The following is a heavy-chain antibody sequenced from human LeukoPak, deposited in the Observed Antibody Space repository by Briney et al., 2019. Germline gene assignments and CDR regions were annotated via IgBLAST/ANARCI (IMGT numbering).Heavy chain of an antibody. Sequence: GGSLRLSCAASGFTFDDYTMHWVRQAPGKGLEWVSLISWDGGSTYYADSVKGRFTISRDNSKNSLYLQMNSLRAEDTALYYCARATDPGAGTYFPYYYYMDVWGKGTTVTVSS. D-gene: IGHD6-19*01. CDR2: ISWDGGST. CDR3: ARATDPGAGTYFPYYYYMDV. V-gene: IGHV3-43*01. CDR1: GFTFDDYT. J-gene: IGHJ6*03.